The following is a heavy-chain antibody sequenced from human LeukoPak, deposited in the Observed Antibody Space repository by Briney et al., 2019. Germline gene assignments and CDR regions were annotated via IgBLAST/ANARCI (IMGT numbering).Heavy chain of an antibody. CDR2: IRYDGSNK. V-gene: IGHV3-30*02. CDR3: AKVRSITIFGVARVPLDI. J-gene: IGHJ3*02. D-gene: IGHD3-3*01. Sequence: PGGSLRLSCAASGFTFSSYGMHWVRQAPGKGLEWVAFIRYDGSNKYYADSVKGRFTISRDNSKNTLYLQMNSLRAEDTAVYYCAKVRSITIFGVARVPLDIWGQGTMVTVSS. CDR1: GFTFSSYG.